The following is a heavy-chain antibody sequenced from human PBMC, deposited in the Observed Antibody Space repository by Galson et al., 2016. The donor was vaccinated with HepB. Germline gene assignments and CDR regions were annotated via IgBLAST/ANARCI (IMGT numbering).Heavy chain of an antibody. D-gene: IGHD2/OR15-2a*01. CDR3: ASTHYDNLDSMTDFDS. Sequence: CAISGDSVSSNSAAWNWIRQSPSRGLEWLGRTYYRSKWYNDFAVSVKSRMTINPDTSKNQFSLQLISVTPEDTAVYYCASTHYDNLDSMTDFDSWGQGTLVTVSS. CDR2: TYYRSKWYN. V-gene: IGHV6-1*01. J-gene: IGHJ4*02. CDR1: GDSVSSNSAA.